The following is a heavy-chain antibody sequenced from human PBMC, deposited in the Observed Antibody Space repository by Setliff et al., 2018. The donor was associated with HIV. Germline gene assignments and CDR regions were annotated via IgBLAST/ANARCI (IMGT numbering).Heavy chain of an antibody. V-gene: IGHV3-74*01. CDR1: GFTFSDVW. CDR2: IKTDGSST. CDR3: ARAQDNYYDSSGYSFDS. J-gene: IGHJ4*02. D-gene: IGHD3-22*01. Sequence: GGSLRLSCAASGFTFSDVWVNWVRQAPGRGLEWVGRIKTDGSSTSYADSVKGRFTISRDNAKNTLFLQMNSLRAEDTAVYYCARAQDNYYDSSGYSFDSWGQGSLVTVSS.